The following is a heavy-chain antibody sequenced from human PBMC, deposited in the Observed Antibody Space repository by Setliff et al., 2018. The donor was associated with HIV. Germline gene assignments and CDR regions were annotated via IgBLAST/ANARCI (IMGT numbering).Heavy chain of an antibody. V-gene: IGHV1-46*03. CDR2: ISPSGIST. CDR1: GYTFSTYG. D-gene: IGHD3-22*01. CDR3: ARDPSPYYSDDSGYPDDAFDI. Sequence: GASVKVSCKASGYTFSTYGISWVRQAPGQGLEWMGMISPSGISTSYAQKFQGRVTMTRDTSTSTAYMELSSLRSEDTAVYYCARDPSPYYSDDSGYPDDAFDIWGQGTMVTVSS. J-gene: IGHJ3*02.